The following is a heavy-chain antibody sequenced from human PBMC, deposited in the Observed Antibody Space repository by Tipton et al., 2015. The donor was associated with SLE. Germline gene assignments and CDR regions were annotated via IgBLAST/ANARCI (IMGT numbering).Heavy chain of an antibody. V-gene: IGHV3-15*01. CDR1: GFTFSDAW. Sequence: GSLRLSCSASGFTFSDAWMTWVRQAPGKGLEWVGRITSNPDGGTTEYAAPVKGRFTISRDDSKNIVFLHMGSLKSEDTALYYCTTAYGDSPTFESWGQGTLVSVSS. CDR2: ITSNPDGGTT. J-gene: IGHJ4*02. D-gene: IGHD4-17*01. CDR3: TTAYGDSPTFES.